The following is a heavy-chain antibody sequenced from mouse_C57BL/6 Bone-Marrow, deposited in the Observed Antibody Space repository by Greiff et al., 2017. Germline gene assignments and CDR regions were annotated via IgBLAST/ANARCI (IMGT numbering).Heavy chain of an antibody. CDR1: GFTFSSYA. D-gene: IGHD4-1*01. Sequence: EVKVVESGEGLVKPGGSLKLSCAASGFTFSSYAMSWVRQTPEKRLEWVAYLSSGGDYIYYADTVKGRFTISRDNARNTLYLQMSSLKSEDTAMYYCTRGELVFDYWGQGTTLTVSS. CDR2: LSSGGDYI. J-gene: IGHJ2*01. CDR3: TRGELVFDY. V-gene: IGHV5-9-1*02.